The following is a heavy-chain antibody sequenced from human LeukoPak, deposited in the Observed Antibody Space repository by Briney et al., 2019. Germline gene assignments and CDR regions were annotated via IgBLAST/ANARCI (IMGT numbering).Heavy chain of an antibody. Sequence: SETLSLTCAVYGGSFSGYYWSWIRQPPGKGLEWIGEINHSGSTNYNPSLKSRVTISVDTSKNQFSLKLSSVTAADTAVYYCARGLLGYCSSTSCPHYMDVWGKGTTVTVSS. CDR2: INHSGST. D-gene: IGHD2-2*01. CDR3: ARGLLGYCSSTSCPHYMDV. CDR1: GGSFSGYY. J-gene: IGHJ6*03. V-gene: IGHV4-34*01.